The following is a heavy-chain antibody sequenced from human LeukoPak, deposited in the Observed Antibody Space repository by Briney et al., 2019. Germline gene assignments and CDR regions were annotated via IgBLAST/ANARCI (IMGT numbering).Heavy chain of an antibody. J-gene: IGHJ5*02. D-gene: IGHD3-9*01. CDR3: AREYYDILTGYSNYNWFDP. Sequence: PSETLFLTCTVSGGSISSYYWSWIRQPPGKGLEWIGYIYYSGSTNYNPSLKSRVTISVDTSKNQFSLKLSSVTAADTAVYYCAREYYDILTGYSNYNWFDPWGQGTLVTVSS. CDR1: GGSISSYY. CDR2: IYYSGST. V-gene: IGHV4-59*01.